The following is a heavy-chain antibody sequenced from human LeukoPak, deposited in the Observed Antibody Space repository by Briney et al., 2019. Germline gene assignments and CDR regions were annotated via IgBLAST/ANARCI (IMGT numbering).Heavy chain of an antibody. CDR3: ARGRGMIRPTGRFDP. D-gene: IGHD3-22*01. V-gene: IGHV3-33*01. J-gene: IGHJ5*02. Sequence: AGSLSLSCAASGFTFSSYCMHWVRQAPGKGLEWVGVIKYDGSNKYYADPVKGRFTISRENSKNTLYLQMNSLRAEETAVYYCARGRGMIRPTGRFDPWGQGTLVTVSS. CDR2: IKYDGSNK. CDR1: GFTFSSYC.